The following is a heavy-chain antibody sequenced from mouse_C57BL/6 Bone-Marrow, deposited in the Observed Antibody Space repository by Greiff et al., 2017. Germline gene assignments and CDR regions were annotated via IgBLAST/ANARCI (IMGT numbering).Heavy chain of an antibody. CDR2: IHPNSGST. CDR3: AYDDEGYYYFDY. CDR1: GYTFTSYW. V-gene: IGHV1-64*01. Sequence: QVQLQQPGAELVKPGASVKLSCKASGYTFTSYWMHWVKQRPGQGLEWIGMIHPNSGSTNYNEKFKSKATLTVDKSSSTAYMQLSSLTSEDSAVYYCAYDDEGYYYFDYWGQGTTLTVSS. D-gene: IGHD2-4*01. J-gene: IGHJ2*01.